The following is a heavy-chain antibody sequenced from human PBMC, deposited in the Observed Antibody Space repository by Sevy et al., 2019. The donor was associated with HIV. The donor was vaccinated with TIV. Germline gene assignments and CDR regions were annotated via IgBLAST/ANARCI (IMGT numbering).Heavy chain of an antibody. V-gene: IGHV3-23*01. CDR1: GFSFSSDA. Sequence: GGSLRLSCVGSGFSFSSDAMSWVRQAPGKGLQWVATVSASGGSTYYADSVRGRFSITRDNSRNTLYVKMNSLRAEDTAVYYCARVGGGVYYDPWSGYLEFDPWGQGTLVTVSS. J-gene: IGHJ5*02. D-gene: IGHD3-3*01. CDR2: VSASGGST. CDR3: ARVGGGVYYDPWSGYLEFDP.